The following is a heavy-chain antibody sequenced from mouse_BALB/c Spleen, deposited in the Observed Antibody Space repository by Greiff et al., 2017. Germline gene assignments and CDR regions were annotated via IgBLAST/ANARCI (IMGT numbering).Heavy chain of an antibody. CDR1: GFTFSSYA. J-gene: IGHJ3*01. D-gene: IGHD2-1*01. CDR3: ARGRSIYYGNSLSVY. V-gene: IGHV5-6-5*01. Sequence: EVKLVESGGGLVKPGGSLKLSCAASGFTFSSYAMSWVRQTPEKRLEWVASISSGGSTYYPDSVKGRFTISRDNARNILYLQMSSLRSEDTAMYYCARGRSIYYGNSLSVYWGQGTLVTVSA. CDR2: ISSGGST.